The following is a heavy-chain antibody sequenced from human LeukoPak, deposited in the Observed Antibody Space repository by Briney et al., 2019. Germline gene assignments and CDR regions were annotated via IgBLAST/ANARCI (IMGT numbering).Heavy chain of an antibody. D-gene: IGHD1-26*01. Sequence: ASVEVSCKASGYTFTGYYMHWVRQAPGQGLEWMGWINPNSGGTNYAQKFQGRVTMTRDTSISTAYMELSRLRSDDTAVYYSARGTGGSYYGGYYYYMDVWGKGTTVTVSS. CDR3: ARGTGGSYYGGYYYYMDV. V-gene: IGHV1-2*02. J-gene: IGHJ6*03. CDR1: GYTFTGYY. CDR2: INPNSGGT.